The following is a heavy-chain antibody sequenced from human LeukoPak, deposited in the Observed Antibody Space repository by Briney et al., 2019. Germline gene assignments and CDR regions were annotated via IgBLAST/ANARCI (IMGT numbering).Heavy chain of an antibody. V-gene: IGHV4-59*11. Sequence: ETLSLTCTVSGDSISSHYWSWIWQPPGKGLEWIGFGYYSASTNSNPSLKSRVTISVDTSKNQFSLKLTSVTAADTAVYYCARHGGRYHYAMDVWGQEAPGTASS. D-gene: IGHD1-26*01. J-gene: IGHJ6*02. CDR2: GYYSAST. CDR3: ARHGGRYHYAMDV. CDR1: GDSISSHY.